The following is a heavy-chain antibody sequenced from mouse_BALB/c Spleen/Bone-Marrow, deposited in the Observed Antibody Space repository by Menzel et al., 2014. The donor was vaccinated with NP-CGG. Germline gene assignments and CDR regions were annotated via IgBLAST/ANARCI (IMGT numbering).Heavy chain of an antibody. V-gene: IGHV1S53*02. CDR3: KKLWDFVV. J-gene: IGHJ1*01. CDR1: GYTFPDHV. D-gene: IGHD1-1*01. Sequence: VTLMESDAGLVKPGASVKIYCKASGYTFPDHVIHWVKQKPEQGLVWIGYISPGNGDIKYNEKFKGKATLTADQASRNAYMQLNSLTSEDSAVHFCKKLWDFVVWGAGTTVTVSS. CDR2: ISPGNGDI.